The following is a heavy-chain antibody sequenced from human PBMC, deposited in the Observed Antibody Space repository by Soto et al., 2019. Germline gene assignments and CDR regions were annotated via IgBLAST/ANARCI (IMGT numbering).Heavy chain of an antibody. V-gene: IGHV3-21*01. CDR2: ISSSSSYI. D-gene: IGHD2-2*01. Sequence: GGSLRLSCAASGFTSSSYSMNWVRQAPGKGLEWVSSISSSSSYIYYADSVKGRFTISRDNAKNSLYLQMNSLRAEDTAVYYCARESAAAFRDAFDIWGQGTMVTVSS. CDR1: GFTSSSYS. J-gene: IGHJ3*02. CDR3: ARESAAAFRDAFDI.